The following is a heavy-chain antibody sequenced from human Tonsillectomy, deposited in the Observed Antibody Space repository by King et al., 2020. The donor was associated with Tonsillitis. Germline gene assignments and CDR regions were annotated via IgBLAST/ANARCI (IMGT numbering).Heavy chain of an antibody. CDR3: AGDPGYCSGTSCYTGYYFDS. V-gene: IGHV3-30-3*01. CDR1: GFTFSNFA. CDR2: ISSDGSDK. Sequence: VQLVESGGGVVQPGRSLRLSCAASGFTFSNFAMHWVRQAPGKGLEWVAVISSDGSDKYYADSVKDRFTISRDDSKSTLYLQMNSLRADDTAVFYCAGDPGYCSGTSCYTGYYFDSWGQGTLVTVSS. J-gene: IGHJ4*02. D-gene: IGHD2-2*02.